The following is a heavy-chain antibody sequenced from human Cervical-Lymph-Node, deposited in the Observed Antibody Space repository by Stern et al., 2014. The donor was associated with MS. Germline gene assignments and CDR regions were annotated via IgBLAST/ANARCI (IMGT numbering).Heavy chain of an antibody. CDR3: ARGRWLGGYFDY. CDR1: GGSFSGYY. D-gene: IGHD3-16*01. V-gene: IGHV4-34*01. Sequence: QVQLQQWGAGLLKPSETLSLTCAVYGGSFSGYYWSWIRQPPGKGLEWIGEINHSGSTNYNPSLKSRVTISVDTSKNQFSLKLSSVTAADTAVYYCARGRWLGGYFDYWGQGTLVTVSS. J-gene: IGHJ4*02. CDR2: INHSGST.